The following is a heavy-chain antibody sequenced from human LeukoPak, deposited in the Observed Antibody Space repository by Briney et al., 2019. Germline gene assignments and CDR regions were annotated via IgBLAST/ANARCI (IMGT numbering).Heavy chain of an antibody. CDR2: IWYDGSNT. CDR1: GFTFNTYG. J-gene: IGHJ3*01. CDR3: ARVLSDLRDDSFDV. Sequence: GGSLRLSCAASGFTFNTYGMHWVRQAPGKGLEWVALIWYDGSNTNYADSVKGRFTISRDNPKNTLYLQLNSLRAEDTAVYYCARVLSDLRDDSFDVWGQGTMVTVSS. V-gene: IGHV3-33*01.